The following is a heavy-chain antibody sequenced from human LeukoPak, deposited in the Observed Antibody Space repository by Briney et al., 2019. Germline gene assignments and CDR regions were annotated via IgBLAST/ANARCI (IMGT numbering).Heavy chain of an antibody. CDR2: ISWSSGSI. J-gene: IGHJ5*02. CDR3: EKATRTKWGPTDWFDP. CDR1: GFTFDDYA. D-gene: IGHD7-27*01. V-gene: IGHV3-9*01. Sequence: GRSLRLSCAASGFTFDDYAMHWVRQAPGKGLEWVSGISWSSGSIGYADSVKGRFTISRDNAKNSLYLQMSSLRAEDTAFYYCEKATRTKWGPTDWFDPWGQGTLVTVSS.